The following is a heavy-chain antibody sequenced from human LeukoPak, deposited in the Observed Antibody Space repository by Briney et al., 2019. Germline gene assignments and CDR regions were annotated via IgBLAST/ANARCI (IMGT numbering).Heavy chain of an antibody. CDR2: MNPNSGNT. Sequence: ASVKFSCKASGYTFTSYDINWVRQATGQGLEWMGWMNPNSGNTGYAQKFQGRVTMTRNTSISTAYMELSSLRSEDTAVYYCAREVPLTDTAMVYNWFDPWGQGTLVTVSS. J-gene: IGHJ5*02. CDR3: AREVPLTDTAMVYNWFDP. D-gene: IGHD5-18*01. V-gene: IGHV1-8*01. CDR1: GYTFTSYD.